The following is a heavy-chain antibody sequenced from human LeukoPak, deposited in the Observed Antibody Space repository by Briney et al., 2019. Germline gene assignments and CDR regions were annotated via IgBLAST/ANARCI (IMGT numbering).Heavy chain of an antibody. CDR2: ISYDGSNK. J-gene: IGHJ4*02. CDR3: ARDHITMVHDY. D-gene: IGHD3-10*01. CDR1: GFTVSSNY. V-gene: IGHV3-30-3*01. Sequence: GGSLRLSCAASGFTVSSNYMSWVRQAPGKGLEWVAVISYDGSNKYYADSVKGRFTISRDNSKNTLYLQMNSLRAEDTAVYYCARDHITMVHDYWGQGTLVTVSS.